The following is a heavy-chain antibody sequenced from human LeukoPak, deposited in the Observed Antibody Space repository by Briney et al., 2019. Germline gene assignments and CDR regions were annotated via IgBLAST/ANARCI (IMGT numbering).Heavy chain of an antibody. Sequence: SETLSLTCAVYGGSFSGYYWSWIRQPPGKGLEWIGEINHSGSTNYNPSLKSRVTISVDTSKNQFSLKLSSVTAADTAVYYCARAPYSSSPGLLFDYWGQGTLVTVSS. V-gene: IGHV4-34*01. CDR2: INHSGST. CDR1: GGSFSGYY. CDR3: ARAPYSSSPGLLFDY. J-gene: IGHJ4*02. D-gene: IGHD6-6*01.